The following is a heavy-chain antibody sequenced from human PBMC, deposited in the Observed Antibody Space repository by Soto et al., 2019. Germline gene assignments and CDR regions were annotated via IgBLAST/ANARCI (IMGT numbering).Heavy chain of an antibody. J-gene: IGHJ6*03. V-gene: IGHV3-49*03. CDR2: IRSKAYGGTT. CDR3: TRDEITVYYYYMDV. D-gene: IGHD3-10*01. Sequence: PGGSLRLSCTASGFTFGDYAMSWFRQAPGKGLEWVGFIRSKAYGGTTEYAASVKGRFTISRDDFKSIAYLQMNSLKTEDTAVYYCTRDEITVYYYYMDVWGKGTTVTVSS. CDR1: GFTFGDYA.